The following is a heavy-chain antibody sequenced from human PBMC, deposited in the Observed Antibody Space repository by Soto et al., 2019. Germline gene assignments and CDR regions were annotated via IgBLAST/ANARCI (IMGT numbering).Heavy chain of an antibody. CDR2: IYYSGST. V-gene: IGHV4-30-4*01. J-gene: IGHJ6*02. D-gene: IGHD3-3*01. CDR3: ARDTYYDFWGGPYYYYYGMDV. Sequence: SETLSLTCTVSGGSISSGDYYWSWIRQPPGKGLEWIGYIYYSGSTYYNPSLKSRVTISVDTSKNQFSLKLSSVTAADTAVYYCARDTYYDFWGGPYYYYYGMDVWGQGTTVTV. CDR1: GGSISSGDYY.